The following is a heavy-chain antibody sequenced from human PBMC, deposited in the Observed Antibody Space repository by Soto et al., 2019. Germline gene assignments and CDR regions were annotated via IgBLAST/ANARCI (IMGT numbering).Heavy chain of an antibody. D-gene: IGHD1-1*01. CDR3: ARGWNDFPH. CDR1: GGTFSSYA. Sequence: QVQLVQSGAEVKKPGSSVKVSCKASGGTFSSYAISWVRQAPGQGLECMGGIMPVFGTADYAQKFQGRVAINADESTSTVYMELSSLRAVDTAVYYCARGWNDFPHWGQGTLVTVSS. CDR2: IMPVFGTA. V-gene: IGHV1-69*01. J-gene: IGHJ1*01.